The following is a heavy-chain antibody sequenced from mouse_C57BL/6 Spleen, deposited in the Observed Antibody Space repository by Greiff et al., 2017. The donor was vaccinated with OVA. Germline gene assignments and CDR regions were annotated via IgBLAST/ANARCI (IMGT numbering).Heavy chain of an antibody. V-gene: IGHV2-6*01. D-gene: IGHD4-1*01. CDR1: GFSLTSYG. Sequence: VMLVESGPGLVAPSQSLSITCTVSGFSLTSYGVDWVRQSPGKGLEWLGVIWGVGSTNYNSALKSRLSISKDNSKSQVFLKMNSLQTDDTAMYYCASEGGLGGVFAYWGQGTLVTVSA. J-gene: IGHJ3*01. CDR3: ASEGGLGGVFAY. CDR2: IWGVGST.